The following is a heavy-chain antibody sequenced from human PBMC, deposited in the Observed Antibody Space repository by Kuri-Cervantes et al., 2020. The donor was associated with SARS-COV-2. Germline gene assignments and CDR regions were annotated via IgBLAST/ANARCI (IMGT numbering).Heavy chain of an antibody. V-gene: IGHV3-53*05. CDR2: IYSDSST. D-gene: IGHD3-10*01. CDR3: ARGLRFGEFYYYYDMDV. CDR1: GFTASSSY. J-gene: IGHJ6*03. Sequence: GESLRLSCAASGFTASSSYMSWVRQAPGKGLEWVSVIYSDSSTYSADSVKGRFTIYRDNSKNSLYLQMNNLRAEDTAVYSCARGLRFGEFYYYYDMDVWGKGTTVTVSS.